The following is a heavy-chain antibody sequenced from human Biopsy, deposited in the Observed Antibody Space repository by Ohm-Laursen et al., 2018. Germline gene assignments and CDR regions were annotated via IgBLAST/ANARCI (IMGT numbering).Heavy chain of an antibody. CDR3: ARNVRLEMTDHSGVTTYSRYFAMDA. Sequence: SLRLSCAAPGFTFTDYDISWVRHVPGQGLEWLALISPSSTTIYYADSVRGRFFISRDDAKNSVSLEMSSLRADDTALYFCARNVRLEMTDHSGVTTYSRYFAMDAWGRGPRSPSP. D-gene: IGHD1-1*01. CDR1: GFTFTDYD. V-gene: IGHV3-11*01. J-gene: IGHJ6*02. CDR2: ISPSSTTI.